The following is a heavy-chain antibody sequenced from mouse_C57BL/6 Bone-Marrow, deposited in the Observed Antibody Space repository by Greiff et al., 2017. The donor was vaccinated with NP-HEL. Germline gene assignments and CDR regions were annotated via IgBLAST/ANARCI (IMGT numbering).Heavy chain of an antibody. CDR2: IDPSDSET. CDR1: GYTFTSYW. Sequence: QVQLQQPGAELVRPGSSVKLSCKASGYTFTSYWMHWVKQRPIQGLEWIGNIDPSDSETHYNQKFKDKATLTVDKSSSTAYMQRSSLTSEDSAVYYCARGVIYDGYLYFDYWGQGTTLTVSS. J-gene: IGHJ2*01. V-gene: IGHV1-52*01. CDR3: ARGVIYDGYLYFDY. D-gene: IGHD2-3*01.